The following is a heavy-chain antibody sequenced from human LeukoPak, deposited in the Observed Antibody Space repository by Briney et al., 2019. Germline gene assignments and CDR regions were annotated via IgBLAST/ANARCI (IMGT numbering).Heavy chain of an antibody. V-gene: IGHV3-11*01. J-gene: IGHJ4*02. CDR2: ISGSSSDV. CDR1: GFTFDDYG. Sequence: GGSLRLSCAASGFTFDDYGMTWIRQAPGKGLELLSYISGSSSDVNYIDSVRGRFTISRDNAKNSLYLHMNSLTVEDTAVYYCSRDPRHNDYWGQGTLVTVSS. CDR3: SRDPRHNDY.